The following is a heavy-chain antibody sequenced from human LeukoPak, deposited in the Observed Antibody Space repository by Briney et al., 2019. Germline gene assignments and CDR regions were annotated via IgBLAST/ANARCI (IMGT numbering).Heavy chain of an antibody. CDR3: APHSYGGPTDY. CDR1: EFTFSSYA. CDR2: ISYNGNNK. D-gene: IGHD5-18*01. J-gene: IGHJ4*02. V-gene: IGHV3-30-3*01. Sequence: GRSLRLSCAASEFTFSSYAMHWVRQAPGKGLEWVAFISYNGNNKYYADSVKGRFTISRDNSKNTLYLQMNSLRAEDTAVYYCAPHSYGGPTDYWGQGTLVTVSS.